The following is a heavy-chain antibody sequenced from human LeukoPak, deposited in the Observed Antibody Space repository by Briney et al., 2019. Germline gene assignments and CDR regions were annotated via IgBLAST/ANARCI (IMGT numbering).Heavy chain of an antibody. CDR3: VRGLWTAMGAGAY. CDR2: ISDDGTNK. V-gene: IGHV3-30-3*01. Sequence: GGSPRLSCVVSDFSFNRYLMHWVRQAPGKGLEWVTSISDDGTNKYYSDSVRGRFTISRDNSKSTLYLQMDSLRIEDTSMYYCVRGLWTAMGAGAYWGQGTLVAVSS. D-gene: IGHD5-18*01. J-gene: IGHJ4*02. CDR1: DFSFNRYL.